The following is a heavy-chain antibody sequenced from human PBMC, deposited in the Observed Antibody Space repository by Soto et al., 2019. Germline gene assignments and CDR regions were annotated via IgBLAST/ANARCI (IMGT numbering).Heavy chain of an antibody. CDR3: ARDLGSSSSNYFDS. CDR1: GFYFRDYY. CDR2: ISGSSAYT. D-gene: IGHD6-19*01. J-gene: IGHJ4*02. V-gene: IGHV3-11*06. Sequence: QVQLVESGGGLVKPGGSLRLSCEGSGFYFRDYYMSWIRQAPGKGLEWLSYISGSSAYTNSADSVKGRFTISRDNAKNSLFLQMNNLRVDDTAVYYCARDLGSSSSNYFDSWGQGTLVTVSS.